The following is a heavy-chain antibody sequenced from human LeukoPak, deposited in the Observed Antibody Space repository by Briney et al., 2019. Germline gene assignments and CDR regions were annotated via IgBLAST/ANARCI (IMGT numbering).Heavy chain of an antibody. V-gene: IGHV3-48*03. CDR2: ISSSGSTI. D-gene: IGHD6-13*01. Sequence: GGSPRLSCAASGFTFSSYEMNWVRQAPGKGLEWVSYISSSGSTIYYADSVKGRFTISRDNAKNSLYLQMNSLRAEDTAVYYCARVIGGSSWSYYYYYGMDVWGQGTTVTVSS. CDR1: GFTFSSYE. CDR3: ARVIGGSSWSYYYYYGMDV. J-gene: IGHJ6*02.